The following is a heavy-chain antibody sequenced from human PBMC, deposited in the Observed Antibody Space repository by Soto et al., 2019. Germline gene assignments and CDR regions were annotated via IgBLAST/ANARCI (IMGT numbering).Heavy chain of an antibody. D-gene: IGHD3-9*01. CDR1: GGSMISYY. CDR3: ARGFRIDWYTYYFDY. J-gene: IGHJ4*02. Sequence: SETLSLTCTVSGGSMISYYWSWIRQPPGRGLECLGYISYSGSTNYNPSLKSRVTMSIDTSKNQFSLKLNSVTAADTAVYYCARGFRIDWYTYYFDYWGQGPLVTVSS. V-gene: IGHV4-59*08. CDR2: ISYSGST.